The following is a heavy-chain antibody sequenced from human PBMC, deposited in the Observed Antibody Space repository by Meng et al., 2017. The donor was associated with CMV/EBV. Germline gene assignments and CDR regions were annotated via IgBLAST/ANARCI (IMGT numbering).Heavy chain of an antibody. J-gene: IGHJ3*02. CDR2: ISSSSSYI. CDR3: ARNYVLAAISGDAFDI. Sequence: GGSLRLSCAASGFTFSSYSMNWVRQAPGKGLEWVSSISSSSSYIYYADSVKGRFTISRDNAKNSLYLQMNSLRAEDTAVYYCARNYVLAAISGDAFDIWGQGTMVTVSS. D-gene: IGHD2-2*01. CDR1: GFTFSSYS. V-gene: IGHV3-21*01.